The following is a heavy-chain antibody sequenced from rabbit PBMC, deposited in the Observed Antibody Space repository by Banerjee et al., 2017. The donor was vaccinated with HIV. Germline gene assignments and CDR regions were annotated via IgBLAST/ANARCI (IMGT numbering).Heavy chain of an antibody. D-gene: IGHD4-2*01. CDR1: GFSFNNKYV. CDR2: IYTGDGNT. Sequence: QSVEESGGDLVKPGASLTLTCTASGFSFNNKYVMCWVRQAPGKGLEWIACIYTGDGNTHYASWAKGRFTISKTSSTVDLKMTSLTVADTATYFCARVWELWGPGTLVTVS. J-gene: IGHJ4*01. V-gene: IGHV1S40*01. CDR3: ARVWEL.